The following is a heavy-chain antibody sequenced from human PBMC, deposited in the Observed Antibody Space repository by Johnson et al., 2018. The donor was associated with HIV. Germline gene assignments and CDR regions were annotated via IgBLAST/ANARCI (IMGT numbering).Heavy chain of an antibody. CDR1: GFTFDDYG. CDR3: AKDRNWGWPVWACDI. V-gene: IGHV3-20*04. J-gene: IGHJ3*02. D-gene: IGHD3-16*01. Sequence: VQLVESGGGVVRRGGSLRLSCATSGFTFDDYGMSWVPQVPGKGLVWGSCIYWNGGSTGYAEPVKGRFPMSRDNAKKSPDLQMNRLRAEDTAVYYCAKDRNWGWPVWACDIWGQGTMVTVSS. CDR2: IYWNGGST.